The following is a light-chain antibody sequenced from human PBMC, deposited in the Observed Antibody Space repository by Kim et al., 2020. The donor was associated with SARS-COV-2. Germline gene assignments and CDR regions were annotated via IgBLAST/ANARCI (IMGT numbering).Light chain of an antibody. CDR2: EGS. J-gene: IGLJ1*01. CDR3: CAYAGSSTFYV. CDR1: SSDVGSYNL. V-gene: IGLV2-23*03. Sequence: QSIPISCTGTSSDVGSYNLVTWYQQHPGKAPKLMIYEGSKRPSGVSNRFSGSKSGNAASLTISGLQAEDEADYYCCAYAGSSTFYVFGTGTKVTVL.